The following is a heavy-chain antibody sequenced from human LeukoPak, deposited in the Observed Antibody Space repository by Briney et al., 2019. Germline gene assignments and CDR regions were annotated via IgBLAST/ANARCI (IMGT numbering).Heavy chain of an antibody. CDR3: ARLTYYDNSGYL. Sequence: GESLKISCQASGYSFTTYWIAWVRQMPGKGLECMGVIYPGDSDTRYSPSFQGQVTISADKSISTAYLQWNSLKASDTAMYYCARLTYYDNSGYLWGQGTLVTVSS. CDR1: GYSFTTYW. D-gene: IGHD3-22*01. J-gene: IGHJ4*02. V-gene: IGHV5-51*01. CDR2: IYPGDSDT.